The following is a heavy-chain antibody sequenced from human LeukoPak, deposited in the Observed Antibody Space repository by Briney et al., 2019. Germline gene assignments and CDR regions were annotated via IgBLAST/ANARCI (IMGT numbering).Heavy chain of an antibody. V-gene: IGHV1-46*01. CDR1: GYTFTSYY. D-gene: IGHD6-13*01. J-gene: IGHJ4*02. CDR2: INPSGGST. CDR3: ARDNGIAAAGTMDY. Sequence: ASVKVSCKASGYTFTSYYMHWVRQAPGQGLEWMGIINPSGGSTSYAQKFQGRVTMTRDTSTSTAYMELRSLRSDDTAVYYCARDNGIAAAGTMDYWGQGTLVTVSS.